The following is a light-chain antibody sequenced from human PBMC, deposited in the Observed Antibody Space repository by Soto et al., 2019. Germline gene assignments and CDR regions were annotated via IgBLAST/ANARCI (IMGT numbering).Light chain of an antibody. CDR2: DVN. CDR3: SSYASSTSVL. V-gene: IGLV2-14*03. Sequence: QPVLTQPASVSGSPGQSITISCTGTSSDVGAYNHVSWYQQHPGKAPKLMIYDVNMWPSGVSHRFSGSKSGYTASLTISGLQAEDEADYYCSSYASSTSVLFGGGTKVTVL. CDR1: SSDVGAYNH. J-gene: IGLJ2*01.